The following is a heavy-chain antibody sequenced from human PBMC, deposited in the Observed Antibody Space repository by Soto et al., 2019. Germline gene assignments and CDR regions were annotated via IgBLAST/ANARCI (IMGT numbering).Heavy chain of an antibody. D-gene: IGHD5-18*01. J-gene: IGHJ6*02. Sequence: SETLSLTCTVSGGSVSSGSYYWSWIRRPPGKGLEWIGYIYYSGSTNYNPSLKSRVTISVDTSKNQFSLKLSSVTAADTAVYYCARVTWIQSYYYYYGMDVWGQGTTVTVSS. CDR1: GGSVSSGSYY. V-gene: IGHV4-61*01. CDR3: ARVTWIQSYYYYYGMDV. CDR2: IYYSGST.